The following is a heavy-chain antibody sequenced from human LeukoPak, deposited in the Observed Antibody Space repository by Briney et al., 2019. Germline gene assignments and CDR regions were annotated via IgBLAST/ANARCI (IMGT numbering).Heavy chain of an antibody. CDR3: ARDLGWPHHNWFDP. D-gene: IGHD6-19*01. J-gene: IGHJ5*02. Sequence: SGGSLRLSCAASGFTFSSYWMSWVRQAPGKGLEWVANIKQDGSEKYYVDSVKGRFTISRDNAKISLYLQMNSLRAEDTAVYYCARDLGWPHHNWFDPWGQGTLVTVSS. CDR1: GFTFSSYW. CDR2: IKQDGSEK. V-gene: IGHV3-7*01.